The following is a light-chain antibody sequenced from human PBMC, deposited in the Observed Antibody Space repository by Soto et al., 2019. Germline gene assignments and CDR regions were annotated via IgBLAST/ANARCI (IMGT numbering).Light chain of an antibody. CDR3: EQYGSSHPGFT. V-gene: IGKV3-20*01. CDR2: GAS. CDR1: QRVSSTY. Sequence: EVVLTQSPDTLSLFPGERATLSCRASQRVSSTYFAWYRQKPGQPPSLLIYGASNRATGVPVRFSGSGSGTDFTLNISRLEPDDFAVYYCEQYGSSHPGFTVGPGTTVEIK. J-gene: IGKJ3*01.